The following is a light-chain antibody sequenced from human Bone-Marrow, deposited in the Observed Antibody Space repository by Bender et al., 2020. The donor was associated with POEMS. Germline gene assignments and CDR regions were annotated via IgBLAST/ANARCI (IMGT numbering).Light chain of an antibody. J-gene: IGLJ2*01. CDR3: ASYTSSSTLV. Sequence: QSALTQPRSVSGSRGQSVTISCTGTTSDVGDYDHVSWYQHHPGKAPKLIIYDVTQRPSGVPDRFSASKSGNTASLTISGLQPEDESTYYCASYTSSSTLVFGGGTTVTVL. V-gene: IGLV2-11*01. CDR1: TSDVGDYDH. CDR2: DVT.